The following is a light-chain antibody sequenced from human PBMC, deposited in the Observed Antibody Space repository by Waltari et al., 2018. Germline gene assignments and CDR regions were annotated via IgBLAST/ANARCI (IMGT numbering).Light chain of an antibody. J-gene: IGKJ3*01. CDR2: GAS. Sequence: EIVLTQSPGTLSLSPGERATLSCRASQRVSNNYLAWYQQKPGQAPRLLIYGASSRATGIPDRFSGSGSGTDFTLTISRLDPEDFAVYYCQQYGSSPLTFGPGTKVEIK. CDR1: QRVSNNY. V-gene: IGKV3-20*01. CDR3: QQYGSSPLT.